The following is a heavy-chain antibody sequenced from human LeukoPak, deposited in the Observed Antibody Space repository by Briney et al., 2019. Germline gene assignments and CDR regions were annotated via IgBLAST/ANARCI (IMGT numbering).Heavy chain of an antibody. CDR1: GFTFSSYA. Sequence: QPGGSLRLSCAASGFTFSSYAMSWVRQAPGKGLEWVSGISGSGGSTYYADSVKGRFAISRDNSKNTLYLQMSSLRAEDTAVYYCAKAVNFDWLPNDYWGQGTLVTVSS. J-gene: IGHJ4*02. V-gene: IGHV3-23*01. CDR2: ISGSGGST. CDR3: AKAVNFDWLPNDY. D-gene: IGHD3-9*01.